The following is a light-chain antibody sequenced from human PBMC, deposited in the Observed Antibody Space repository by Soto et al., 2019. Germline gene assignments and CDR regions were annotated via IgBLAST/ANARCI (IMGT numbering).Light chain of an antibody. Sequence: ESVLTQAAGTLSLSPGERATLSCRASQSVSSSYLAWYQQKPGQAPRLLIYGASSRATGIPDRFSGSGSGTDFTLTISRLEPEDFAVYYCQQYGSSSPTFGQGTKV. CDR2: GAS. J-gene: IGKJ1*01. V-gene: IGKV3-20*01. CDR3: QQYGSSSPT. CDR1: QSVSSSY.